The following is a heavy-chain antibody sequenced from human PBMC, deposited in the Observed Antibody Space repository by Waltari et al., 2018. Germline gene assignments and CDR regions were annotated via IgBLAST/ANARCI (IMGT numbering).Heavy chain of an antibody. D-gene: IGHD1-26*01. CDR3: ARRRGVGATLFYFDY. CDR2: IYYSGGH. CDR1: GGSISSSSYY. V-gene: IGHV4-39*01. J-gene: IGHJ4*02. Sequence: QLQLQESGPGLVKPSETLSLTCTVSGGSISSSSYYWGWIRQPPGKGLEWIGSIYYSGGHYENPSRKGRGTIAVDPSKNQFSLKLSSVTAADTAVYYCARRRGVGATLFYFDYWGQGTLVTVSS.